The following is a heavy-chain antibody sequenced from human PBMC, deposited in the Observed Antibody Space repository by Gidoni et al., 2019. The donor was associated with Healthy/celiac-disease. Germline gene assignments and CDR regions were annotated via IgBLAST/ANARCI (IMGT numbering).Heavy chain of an antibody. Sequence: QVKMQASGTGLVKPSQTPSLPCTVTDGASSSGGYYWSWIRQHPGKGLEWIGYIYYSGSTYYNPSLKSRVTISVDTSKNQFSLKLSSVTAADTAVYYCAREVTGSGYFDYWGQGTLVTVSS. CDR2: IYYSGST. CDR1: DGASSSGGYY. CDR3: AREVTGSGYFDY. D-gene: IGHD3-10*01. J-gene: IGHJ4*02. V-gene: IGHV4-31*03.